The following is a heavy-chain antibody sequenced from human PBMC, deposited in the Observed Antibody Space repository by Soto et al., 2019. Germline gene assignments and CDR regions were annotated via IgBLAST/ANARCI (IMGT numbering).Heavy chain of an antibody. CDR2: IYWDDDK. CDR1: GFSLSTSGVG. D-gene: IGHD3-22*01. J-gene: IGHJ4*02. Sequence: SGPTLVNPTQTLTLTCTFSGFSLSTSGVGVGWIRQPPGKALEWLALIYWDDDKRYSPSLKSRLTITKDTSKNQVDLTLTNMDPVDTATYYCVVITTRWEDDDYWGQGTLVTVSS. CDR3: VVITTRWEDDDY. V-gene: IGHV2-5*02.